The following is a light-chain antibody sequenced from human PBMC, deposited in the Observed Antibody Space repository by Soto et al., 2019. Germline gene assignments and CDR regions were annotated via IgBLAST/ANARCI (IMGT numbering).Light chain of an antibody. Sequence: QSVLTQPPSASGSPGQSVTISCTGTRDDVGGYNYVSWFQHHPGKAPKLMIYEVYKRPSGVPARFSGSKSGNTASLTVSGLQAGDEAIYYCAAWDDSLSGQVFGGGTKVTVL. CDR3: AAWDDSLSGQV. CDR2: EVY. V-gene: IGLV2-8*01. J-gene: IGLJ2*01. CDR1: RDDVGGYNY.